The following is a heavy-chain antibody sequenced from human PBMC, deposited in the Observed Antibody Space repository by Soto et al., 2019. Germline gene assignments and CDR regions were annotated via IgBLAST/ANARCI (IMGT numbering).Heavy chain of an antibody. CDR3: TRHEGGAAADRPLDY. CDR1: GGSIRSSTYY. J-gene: IGHJ4*02. D-gene: IGHD6-13*01. Sequence: QLRLQESGPGLVKSSETLSLTCTVSGGSIRSSTYYWGWIRQPPGKGLEWIGSIYYSGSTHNTPSLKSRVTMSVDTYTTQFSRKLNSVTAADTAVYYCTRHEGGAAADRPLDYWGQGTLVTVSS. CDR2: IYYSGST. V-gene: IGHV4-39*01.